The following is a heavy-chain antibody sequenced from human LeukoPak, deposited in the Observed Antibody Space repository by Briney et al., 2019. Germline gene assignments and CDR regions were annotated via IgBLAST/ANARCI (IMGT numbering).Heavy chain of an antibody. CDR2: INQDGSEK. CDR3: ASGGHLDY. J-gene: IGHJ4*02. CDR1: GIIFSRFW. Sequence: GGSLRLSCAASGIIFSRFWMSWVRQAPGKGLQWVANINQDGSEKHYVDSVKGRFTISRDNAENSLYLQMSSLRAEDTAVYYCASGGHLDYWGQGALVTVAS. V-gene: IGHV3-7*03. D-gene: IGHD3-16*01.